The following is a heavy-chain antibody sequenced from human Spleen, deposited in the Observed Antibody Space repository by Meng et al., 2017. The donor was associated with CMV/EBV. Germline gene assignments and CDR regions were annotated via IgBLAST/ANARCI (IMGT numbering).Heavy chain of an antibody. J-gene: IGHJ6*02. Sequence: ASVKVSCKASGYTFTSYYMHWVRQAPGKGLEWMGGFDPEDGETIYAQKFQGRVTMTEDTSTDTAYMELSSLRSEDTAVYYCATDKRPYYDFWSGHVSGYGMDVWGQGTTVTVSS. CDR2: FDPEDGET. CDR1: GYTFTSYY. CDR3: ATDKRPYYDFWSGHVSGYGMDV. V-gene: IGHV1-24*01. D-gene: IGHD3-3*01.